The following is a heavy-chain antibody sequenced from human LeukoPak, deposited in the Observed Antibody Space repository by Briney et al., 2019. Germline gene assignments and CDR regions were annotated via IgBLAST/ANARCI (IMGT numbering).Heavy chain of an antibody. Sequence: PSETLSLTCAVYGGSFSGYYWSWIRQPPGKGLEWIGEINHSGSTNYNPSLKSRVTISVDTSKNQFSLKLSSVTAADTAVYYCARGSGTAVAEGFAYWGQGTLVTVSS. CDR3: ARGSGTAVAEGFAY. J-gene: IGHJ4*02. CDR1: GGSFSGYY. V-gene: IGHV4-34*01. D-gene: IGHD6-19*01. CDR2: INHSGST.